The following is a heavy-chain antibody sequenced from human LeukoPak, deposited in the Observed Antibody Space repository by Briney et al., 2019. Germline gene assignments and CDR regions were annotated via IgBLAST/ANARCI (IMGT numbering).Heavy chain of an antibody. CDR2: ISGSGGST. CDR3: AKDDYGDHKGKLDY. V-gene: IGHV3-23*01. D-gene: IGHD4-17*01. CDR1: GFTFSSYA. J-gene: IGHJ4*02. Sequence: GGTLRLSCAASGFTFSSYAMSWVRQAPGKGLEWVVAISGSGGSTYYADSVKGGFTISRANSKTTLYLPMNSIRAADTAVYYYAKDDYGDHKGKLDYWGQGTLVTVSS.